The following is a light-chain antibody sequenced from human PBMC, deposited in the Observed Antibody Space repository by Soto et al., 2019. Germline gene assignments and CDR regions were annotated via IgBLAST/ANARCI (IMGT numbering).Light chain of an antibody. CDR3: QQCNNWPRT. CDR2: GAS. CDR1: QSVDSN. V-gene: IGKV3-15*01. Sequence: EIVMTQSPATLSGSPGEVATLSCGPSQSVDSNLAWYQQKPGQAPRLLIYGASTRATGIPARFSGSGSGTEFTLTISSLQSEHFADYYCQQCNNWPRTFGQGTKVDI. J-gene: IGKJ1*01.